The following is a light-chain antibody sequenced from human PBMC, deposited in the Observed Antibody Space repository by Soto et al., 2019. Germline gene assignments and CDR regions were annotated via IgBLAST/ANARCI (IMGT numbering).Light chain of an antibody. V-gene: IGLV2-14*01. CDR2: DVS. CDR3: SSYTSSSLYV. Sequence: QSALTQPASVSGSPGQSITISCTGTSSDVGGYSYVSWYQQLPGKAPKLMIYDVSDRPSGVSNRFSGSKSGNTASLTISGLQAEDEDDYYCSSYTSSSLYVFGTGTKVT. CDR1: SSDVGGYSY. J-gene: IGLJ1*01.